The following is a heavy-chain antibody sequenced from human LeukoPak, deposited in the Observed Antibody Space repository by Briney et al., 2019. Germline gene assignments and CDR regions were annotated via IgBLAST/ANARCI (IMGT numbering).Heavy chain of an antibody. CDR2: MNPNSGNT. Sequence: ASVKVSCKASGYTFTSYDINWVRQATGQGLEWMGWMNPNSGNTGYAQKFQGRVTMTRNTSISTAYMELSSLRSEDTAVYYCARVGGIVVVPAASRGYYMYVWGKGTTVTVSS. CDR1: GYTFTSYD. J-gene: IGHJ6*03. D-gene: IGHD2-2*01. V-gene: IGHV1-8*01. CDR3: ARVGGIVVVPAASRGYYMYV.